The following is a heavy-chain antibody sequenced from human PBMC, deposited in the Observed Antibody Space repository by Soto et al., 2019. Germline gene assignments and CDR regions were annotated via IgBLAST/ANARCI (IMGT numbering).Heavy chain of an antibody. CDR1: GGTFSSYA. J-gene: IGHJ6*01. CDR3: AREASYYYYGMDV. CDR2: IIPIFGTA. V-gene: IGHV1-69*13. Sequence: ASVKVSCKASGGTFSSYAISWVRQAPGQGLEWMGGIIPIFGTANYAQKFQGRVTITADESTSTAYMELSSLRSEDTAVYYCAREASYYYYGMDVWAHGTTVTVSS.